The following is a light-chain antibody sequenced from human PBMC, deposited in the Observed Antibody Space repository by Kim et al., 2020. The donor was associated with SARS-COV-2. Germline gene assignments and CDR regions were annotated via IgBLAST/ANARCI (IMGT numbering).Light chain of an antibody. Sequence: ETVLTQSPATLSLSPGERATLSCRASQSVGNYLGWYQQKPGQAPRLLIYGASNRAAGIPGRFSGSGSGTDFTLTISSLEPEDFAVHYCHQGKNWPPGFGPGTKVDIK. CDR1: QSVGNY. V-gene: IGKV3-11*01. J-gene: IGKJ3*01. CDR3: HQGKNWPPG. CDR2: GAS.